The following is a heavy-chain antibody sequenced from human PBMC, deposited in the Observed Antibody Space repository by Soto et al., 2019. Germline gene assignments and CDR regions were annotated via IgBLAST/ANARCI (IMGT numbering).Heavy chain of an antibody. J-gene: IGHJ4*02. CDR1: GYTFSDYG. Sequence: ASVKVSCKTSGYTFSDYGVSWVRQAPGRGLEWMGWINTYNGNTKYEHKFQGRVTLTTDASTRTVFLELTSLKFDDAAVYYCARGFIPENYWGQGTRVTVSS. V-gene: IGHV1-18*01. D-gene: IGHD2-2*01. CDR3: ARGFIPENY. CDR2: INTYNGNT.